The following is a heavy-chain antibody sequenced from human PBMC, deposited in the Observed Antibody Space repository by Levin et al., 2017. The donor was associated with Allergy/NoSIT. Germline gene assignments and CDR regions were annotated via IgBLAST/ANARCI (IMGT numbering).Heavy chain of an antibody. D-gene: IGHD5-12*01. J-gene: IGHJ4*02. CDR1: GYRFTDYD. V-gene: IGHV3-48*01. Sequence: GESLKISCAASGYRFTDYDMKWVRQAPGKGLEWISYISSSSTSIYYADSVKGRFSISRDNAKKSLYLQLNTLRVEDTAVYYCARETSVAIDYWGQGALVTVSS. CDR3: ARETSVAIDY. CDR2: ISSSSTSI.